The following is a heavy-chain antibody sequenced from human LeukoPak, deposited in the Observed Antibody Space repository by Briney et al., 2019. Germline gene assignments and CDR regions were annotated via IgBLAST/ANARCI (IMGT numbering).Heavy chain of an antibody. CDR1: GGSISSSSYY. CDR3: ATRMIGAFDI. CDR2: IYYSGST. J-gene: IGHJ3*02. V-gene: IGHV4-39*01. D-gene: IGHD2-21*01. Sequence: PSETLSLTCTVSGGSISSSSYYWGWIRQPPGKGLEWIGSIYYSGSTYYNPSLKSRVTISVDTSKNQFSLKLSSVTAADTAVYYCATRMIGAFDIWGQGTMVTVSS.